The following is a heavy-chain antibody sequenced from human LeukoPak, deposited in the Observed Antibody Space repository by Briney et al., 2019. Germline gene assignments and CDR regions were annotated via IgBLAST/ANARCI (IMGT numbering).Heavy chain of an antibody. D-gene: IGHD2-15*01. Sequence: GGSLRLSCAASGFMFTGYSMTWVRQAPGKGLEWISYINAGSDYIYYADSVEGRFTISRDNAKNSVSLQMNSLRAEDTAVYYCARDLVVVVAATGAFDIWGQGTMVTVSS. J-gene: IGHJ3*02. V-gene: IGHV3-21*05. CDR3: ARDLVVVVAATGAFDI. CDR2: INAGSDYI. CDR1: GFMFTGYS.